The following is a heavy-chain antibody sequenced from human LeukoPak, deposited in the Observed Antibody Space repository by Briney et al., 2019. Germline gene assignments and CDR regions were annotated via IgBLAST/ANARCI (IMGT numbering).Heavy chain of an antibody. Sequence: SETLSLTCTVSGYSISSGYYWGWIRQPPGKGLEWIGSIHHSGSTYYNPSLKSRVTISVDTSKNQFSLKLSSVTAADTAVYYCAREAAAGQYYYGMDVWGQGTTVTVSS. J-gene: IGHJ6*02. CDR1: GYSISSGYY. CDR3: AREAAAGQYYYGMDV. D-gene: IGHD4-11*01. V-gene: IGHV4-38-2*02. CDR2: IHHSGST.